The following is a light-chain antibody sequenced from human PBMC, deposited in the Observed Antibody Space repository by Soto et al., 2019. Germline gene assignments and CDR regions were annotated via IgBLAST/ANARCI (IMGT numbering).Light chain of an antibody. V-gene: IGKV3-15*01. Sequence: EIVMTQSPATLSVSPGERATLSCRASQSVSSNLAWYQQKPGQAPRLLIYGASTRATGIPARFSGSGSGTEFTLTISRLQYEDFAVYYCQQYNNWPQTFGQGTKVDIK. CDR2: GAS. CDR3: QQYNNWPQT. J-gene: IGKJ1*01. CDR1: QSVSSN.